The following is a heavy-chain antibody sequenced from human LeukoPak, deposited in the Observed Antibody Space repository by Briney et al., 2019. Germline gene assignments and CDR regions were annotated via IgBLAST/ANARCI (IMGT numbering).Heavy chain of an antibody. CDR2: ISPYNGNT. J-gene: IGHJ4*02. V-gene: IGHV1-18*01. CDR1: GYTFTNYH. D-gene: IGHD2-21*01. Sequence: ASVKVSCKASGYTFTNYHFSWVRQAPGQGLEWMGWISPYNGNTNYAQKFHGRVAMTTDTSTSTAYLELTSLRSDDTAIYYCARGDSTPDYWAQGTLVTVSS. CDR3: ARGDSTPDY.